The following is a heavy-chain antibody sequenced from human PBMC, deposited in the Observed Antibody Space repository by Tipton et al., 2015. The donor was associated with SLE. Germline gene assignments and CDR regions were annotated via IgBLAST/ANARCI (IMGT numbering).Heavy chain of an antibody. CDR2: INHSGTT. Sequence: LRLSCVVHGGSFSGYYWNWIRQPPGKGLEWIGEINHSGTTYYNPSLKSRVTISVDTSKNQFSLKLSSVTAADTAVYYCARQGPGGRAFDIWGQGTMVPVSS. D-gene: IGHD3-16*01. CDR3: ARQGPGGRAFDI. J-gene: IGHJ3*02. V-gene: IGHV4-34*01. CDR1: GGSFSGYY.